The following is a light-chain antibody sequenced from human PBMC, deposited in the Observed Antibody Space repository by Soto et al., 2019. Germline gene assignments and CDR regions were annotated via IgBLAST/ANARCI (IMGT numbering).Light chain of an antibody. CDR1: QSISNF. Sequence: DIEMTQSPSSLSASVGDRVTITCRASQSISNFLSWYRKSPGRAPELLISGASTLQSGVPSRFSGSGSGTDFTLTISILQPEDFTTYWCHQTFTPPLTFGGGTKVEI. V-gene: IGKV1-39*01. CDR2: GAS. J-gene: IGKJ4*01. CDR3: HQTFTPPLT.